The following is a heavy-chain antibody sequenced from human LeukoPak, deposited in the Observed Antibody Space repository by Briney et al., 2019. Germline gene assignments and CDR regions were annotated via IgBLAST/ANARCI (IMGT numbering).Heavy chain of an antibody. J-gene: IGHJ4*02. Sequence: GRSLRLSCAASGFTFSSYGMHWVRQAPGKGLEWVAVISYDGSNKYYADAVKGRFTISRDNSKNTLYLQMNSLRAEDTAVYYCAKGLGYSGQDPNYWGQGTLVTVSS. D-gene: IGHD5-12*01. CDR2: ISYDGSNK. CDR3: AKGLGYSGQDPNY. V-gene: IGHV3-30*18. CDR1: GFTFSSYG.